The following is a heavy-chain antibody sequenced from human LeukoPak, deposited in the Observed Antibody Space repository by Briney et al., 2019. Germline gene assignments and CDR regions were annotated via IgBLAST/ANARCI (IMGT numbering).Heavy chain of an antibody. V-gene: IGHV3-23*05. CDR2: IHYLGTNT. CDR1: GFPFSGYG. Sequence: GGSLRLSCAASGFPFSGYGMAWVRQARGKGLEWVSSIHYLGTNTHYADSVMGRFTISRDNSKNLLFLQMNNLRVEDTAVYYCAQRLWDGGSWGQGTRVTVSS. J-gene: IGHJ4*02. CDR3: AQRLWDGGS. D-gene: IGHD4/OR15-4a*01.